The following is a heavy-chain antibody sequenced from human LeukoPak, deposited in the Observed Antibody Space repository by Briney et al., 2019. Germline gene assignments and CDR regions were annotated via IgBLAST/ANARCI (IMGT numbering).Heavy chain of an antibody. D-gene: IGHD3-10*01. Sequence: SETLSLTCTVSGYSISSGYYWGWIRQPPGKGLEWIGSIYYSGSTYYNPSLKSRVTISVDTSKNQFSLKLSSVTAADTAVYYCASLKPDYYGSGSYWGQGTLVTVSS. CDR2: IYYSGST. CDR1: GYSISSGYY. V-gene: IGHV4-38-2*02. J-gene: IGHJ4*02. CDR3: ASLKPDYYGSGSY.